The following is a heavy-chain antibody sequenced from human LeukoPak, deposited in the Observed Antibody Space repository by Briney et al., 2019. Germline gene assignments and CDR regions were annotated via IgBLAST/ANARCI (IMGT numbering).Heavy chain of an antibody. Sequence: SETLSLTCAVYGGSFSGYYWSWIRQPPGKGLEWIGEINHSGSTNYNPSLKSRVTISVDTSKNQFSLKLSSVTAADTAVYYCARGGRYYGSGNYYNRHTFDIWGQGTMATVSS. CDR1: GGSFSGYY. V-gene: IGHV4-34*01. J-gene: IGHJ3*02. CDR2: INHSGST. CDR3: ARGGRYYGSGNYYNRHTFDI. D-gene: IGHD3-10*01.